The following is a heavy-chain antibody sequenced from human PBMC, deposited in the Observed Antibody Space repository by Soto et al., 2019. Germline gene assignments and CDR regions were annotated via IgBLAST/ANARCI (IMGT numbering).Heavy chain of an antibody. CDR1: GGSFSGYY. CDR3: ARGPKGEVGGTWYYYAMDV. J-gene: IGHJ6*04. V-gene: IGHV4-34*01. D-gene: IGHD1-26*01. CDR2: INHSGST. Sequence: SETLSLTCAVYGGSFSGYYWSWIRQPPGKGLEWIGEINHSGSTNYNPSLKSRVTISVDTSKNQFSLKLNSVTAADTAVYYCARGPKGEVGGTWYYYAMDVWGKGTTVTVSS.